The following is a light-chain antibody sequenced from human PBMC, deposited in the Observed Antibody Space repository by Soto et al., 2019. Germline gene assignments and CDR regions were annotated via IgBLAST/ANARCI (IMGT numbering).Light chain of an antibody. Sequence: QPVLTQSPSASASLGASVKLTCTLSSGHSSYAIAWHQQQPEKGPRYLMKLNSDGSHSKGDGIPDRFSGSSSGAERYLTISSLQSEDDADYYCQTWGTGIPVFGGGTKLTVL. CDR2: LNSDGSH. CDR3: QTWGTGIPV. CDR1: SGHSSYA. J-gene: IGLJ2*01. V-gene: IGLV4-69*01.